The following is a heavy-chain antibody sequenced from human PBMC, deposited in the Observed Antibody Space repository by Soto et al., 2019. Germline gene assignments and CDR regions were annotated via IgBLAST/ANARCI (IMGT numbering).Heavy chain of an antibody. CDR3: ARDKHDYFNRGIGFDT. D-gene: IGHD4-17*01. CDR2: TYYRSKWYN. CDR1: GDSVSTNGAA. V-gene: IGHV6-1*01. Sequence: QTLSLTCAISGDSVSTNGAAWNWIRQSPSRGLEWLGRTYYRSKWYNDYAVSVKSRITINPDTSKSQFSLQLNSVTPEDTAVYYCARDKHDYFNRGIGFDTWGQGILVTVSS. J-gene: IGHJ5*02.